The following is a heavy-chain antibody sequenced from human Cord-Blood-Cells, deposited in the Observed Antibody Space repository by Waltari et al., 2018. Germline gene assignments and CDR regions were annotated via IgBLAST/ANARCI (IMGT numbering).Heavy chain of an antibody. Sequence: QVQLQQSGPGLVKPSQTLSLTCAISGDSVSSNSAAWNWIRQSPSRGLEWLGRTYDRSKWDNDYAVSVKSRITINPDTSKNQFSLQLNSVTPEDTAVYYCAREIVVVPAAAYNWFDPWGQGTLVTVSS. CDR3: AREIVVVPAAAYNWFDP. CDR2: TYDRSKWDN. J-gene: IGHJ5*02. D-gene: IGHD2-2*01. CDR1: GDSVSSNSAA. V-gene: IGHV6-1*01.